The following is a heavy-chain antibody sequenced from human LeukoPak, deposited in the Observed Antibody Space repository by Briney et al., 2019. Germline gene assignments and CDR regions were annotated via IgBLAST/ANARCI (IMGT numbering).Heavy chain of an antibody. Sequence: GRSLRLSCAASGFTFSSYAMHWVRQAPGKGLEWVAVISYDGSNKYYADSVKGRFTISRDNSRSTLYLQMNSLRPEDTAIYYCAREGYYGSGSPPSLYFDYWGQGTLVTVSS. V-gene: IGHV3-30-3*01. CDR2: ISYDGSNK. J-gene: IGHJ4*02. D-gene: IGHD3-10*01. CDR1: GFTFSSYA. CDR3: AREGYYGSGSPPSLYFDY.